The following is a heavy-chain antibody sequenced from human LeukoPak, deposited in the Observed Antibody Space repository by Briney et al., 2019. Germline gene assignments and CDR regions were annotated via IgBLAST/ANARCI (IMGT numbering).Heavy chain of an antibody. CDR1: GFTFSSYA. CDR3: AKNFELVRRVVPAAIYSYGYAFDY. Sequence: PGGSLRLSCAASGFTFSSYAMSWVRQAPGKGLEWVSAISGSGGSTYYADSVTGRFTISRDNSKNTLYLQMNSLRAEDTAVYYCAKNFELVRRVVPAAIYSYGYAFDYWGQGTLVTVSS. CDR2: ISGSGGST. V-gene: IGHV3-23*01. D-gene: IGHD2-2*02. J-gene: IGHJ4*02.